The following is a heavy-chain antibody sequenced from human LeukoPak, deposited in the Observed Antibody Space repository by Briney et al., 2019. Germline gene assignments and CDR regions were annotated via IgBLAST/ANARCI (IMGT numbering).Heavy chain of an antibody. V-gene: IGHV3-21*01. Sequence: GGSLRLSCAASGFTFSSYSMNWVRQAPGKGLELVSSISSSSSYIYYADSVKGRFTISRDNAKNSLYLQMNSLRAEDTAVYYCARPNCSGGSCFPDAFDIWGQGTMVTVSS. J-gene: IGHJ3*02. D-gene: IGHD2-15*01. CDR1: GFTFSSYS. CDR2: ISSSSSYI. CDR3: ARPNCSGGSCFPDAFDI.